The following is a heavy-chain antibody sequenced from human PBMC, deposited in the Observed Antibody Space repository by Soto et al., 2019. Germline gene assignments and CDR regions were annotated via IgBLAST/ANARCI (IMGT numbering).Heavy chain of an antibody. CDR3: ARGGPDNSSYDMDV. Sequence: PPETLSLTCAVYGGSFSGYYWSWIRQPPGKGLECIGDINHSGSTNYNPSLRSRATISVDTYKNQFSRKLSSVTAAATAVYYCARGGPDNSSYDMDVWGQGTTVTVTS. CDR2: INHSGST. CDR1: GGSFSGYY. J-gene: IGHJ6*02. D-gene: IGHD6-13*01. V-gene: IGHV4-34*01.